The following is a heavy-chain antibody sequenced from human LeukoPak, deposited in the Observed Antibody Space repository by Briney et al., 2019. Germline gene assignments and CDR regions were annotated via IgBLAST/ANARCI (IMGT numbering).Heavy chain of an antibody. CDR1: GFTFSSYS. Sequence: PGGSLRLSCAASGFTFSSYSMNWVRQAPGKGLEWVSSISSSSSYIYYADSVKGRFTISRDNAKNSLYLQMNSLGAEDTAVYYCARDREGGFDWLLHQYYFDYWGQGTLVTVSS. CDR2: ISSSSSYI. J-gene: IGHJ4*02. V-gene: IGHV3-21*01. CDR3: ARDREGGFDWLLHQYYFDY. D-gene: IGHD3-9*01.